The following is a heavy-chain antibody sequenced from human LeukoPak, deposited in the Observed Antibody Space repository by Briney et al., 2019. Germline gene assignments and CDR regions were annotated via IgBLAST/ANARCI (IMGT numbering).Heavy chain of an antibody. CDR1: GYTFTSYG. J-gene: IGHJ3*02. CDR2: ISAYNGNT. Sequence: GASVKVSCKPSGYTFTSYGISWVRQAPGQGLEWMGWISAYNGNTNYAQKLQGRVTMTTDTSTSTAYMELRSLRSDDTAVYYCARVYYDFWSGYEYDAFDIWGQGTMVTVSS. D-gene: IGHD3-3*01. CDR3: ARVYYDFWSGYEYDAFDI. V-gene: IGHV1-18*01.